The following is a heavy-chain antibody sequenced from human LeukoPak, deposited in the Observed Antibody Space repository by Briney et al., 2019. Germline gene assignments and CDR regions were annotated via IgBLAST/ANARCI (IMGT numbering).Heavy chain of an antibody. CDR2: IYYSGST. CDR1: GGSISSGGYY. CDR3: ARVFITSSQQAFDY. V-gene: IGHV4-31*03. Sequence: PSETLSLTCTVSGGSISSGGYYWSRIRQHPGKGLEWIGYIYYSGSTYYNPSLKSRVTISVDTSKNQFSLKLSSVTAADTAVYYCARVFITSSQQAFDYWGQGTLVTVSS. D-gene: IGHD3-22*01. J-gene: IGHJ4*02.